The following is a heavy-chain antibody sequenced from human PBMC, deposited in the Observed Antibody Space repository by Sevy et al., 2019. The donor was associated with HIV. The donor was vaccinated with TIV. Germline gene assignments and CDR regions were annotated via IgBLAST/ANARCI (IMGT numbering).Heavy chain of an antibody. J-gene: IGHJ4*02. Sequence: GGSLRLSCAASGFRFSSYEMNWVRQAPGKGLEWVASISNSGTNIYYSDSVRVRFTISRDTAKNSLYLQMNSLRAEDTAVYYCARDLPPSATTVAHFDYWGQGTLVTVSS. CDR1: GFRFSSYE. CDR2: ISNSGTNI. D-gene: IGHD4-17*01. V-gene: IGHV3-48*03. CDR3: ARDLPPSATTVAHFDY.